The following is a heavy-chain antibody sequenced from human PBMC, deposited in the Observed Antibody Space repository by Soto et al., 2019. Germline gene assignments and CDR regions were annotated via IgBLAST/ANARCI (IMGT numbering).Heavy chain of an antibody. CDR1: AYTFTNYG. V-gene: IGHV1-18*01. CDR3: ARSGSSWNFREFAS. CDR2: ISAYNGNI. J-gene: IGHJ4*02. Sequence: QVQLVQSGGEVKKPGASVKVSCKASAYTFTNYGISWVRQAPGQGLEWMGWISAYNGNINYAQKFRGRATMTTDTSTSSAYFEVRSLTPDDTAVYYCARSGSSWNFREFASWGQGTLVTVAS. D-gene: IGHD6-13*01.